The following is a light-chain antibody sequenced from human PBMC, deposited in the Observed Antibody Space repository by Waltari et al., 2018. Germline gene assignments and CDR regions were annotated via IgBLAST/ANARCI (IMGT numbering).Light chain of an antibody. CDR3: CSYAGSSTYVV. CDR2: EGS. Sequence: QSALTQPASVSGSPGQSITISCTGTSSDVGSYNLVSWYQHQPGKAPKPMIYEGSKRPSGVSNRFSGSKSGNTASLTISGLQAEYEADYYCCSYAGSSTYVVFGGGTKLTVL. CDR1: SSDVGSYNL. V-gene: IGLV2-23*01. J-gene: IGLJ2*01.